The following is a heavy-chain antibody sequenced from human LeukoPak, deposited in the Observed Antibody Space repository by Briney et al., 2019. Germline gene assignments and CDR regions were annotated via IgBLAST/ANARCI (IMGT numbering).Heavy chain of an antibody. Sequence: PSETLSLTCTVSGGSISSYYWSWIRQPPGKGLEWIGYIYYSGSTNYNPSLKSRVTISVDTSKNQFSLKLSSVTAADTAVYYCASRAGVAVAGTGFDYWGQGTLVTVSS. CDR1: GGSISSYY. J-gene: IGHJ4*02. CDR2: IYYSGST. CDR3: ASRAGVAVAGTGFDY. V-gene: IGHV4-59*08. D-gene: IGHD6-19*01.